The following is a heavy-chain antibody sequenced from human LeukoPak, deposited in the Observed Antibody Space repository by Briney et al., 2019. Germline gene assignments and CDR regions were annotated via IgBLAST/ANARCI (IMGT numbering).Heavy chain of an antibody. V-gene: IGHV4-34*01. Sequence: SETLSLTCAVYGGSFSGYYWSWIRQPPGKGLEWIGEINHSGSTNYNPSLKSRVTISVDTSKNQFSLKLSSVTATDTAVYYCARDGIAAAGTQAFDIWGQGTMVTVSS. D-gene: IGHD6-13*01. CDR3: ARDGIAAAGTQAFDI. CDR1: GGSFSGYY. CDR2: INHSGST. J-gene: IGHJ3*02.